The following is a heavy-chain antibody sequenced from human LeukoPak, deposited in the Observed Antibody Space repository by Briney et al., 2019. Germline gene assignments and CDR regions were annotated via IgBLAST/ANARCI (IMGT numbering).Heavy chain of an antibody. D-gene: IGHD3-22*01. CDR3: AGPLTYYYDSSGWQDAFDI. V-gene: IGHV3-48*03. CDR1: GFTFSTYD. CDR2: ISSSGSTI. J-gene: IGHJ3*02. Sequence: PGGSLRLSCAASGFTFSTYDMNWVRQAPGKGLEWVSYISSSGSTIYYADSVKGRFTISRDNAKNSLYLQMNSLRAEDTAVYYCAGPLTYYYDSSGWQDAFDIWGQGTMVTVSS.